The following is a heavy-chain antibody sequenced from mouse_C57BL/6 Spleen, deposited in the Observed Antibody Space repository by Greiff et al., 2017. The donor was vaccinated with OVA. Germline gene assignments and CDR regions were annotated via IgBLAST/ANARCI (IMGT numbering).Heavy chain of an antibody. CDR2: IDPSDSET. CDR3: AIYDGLLRDY. D-gene: IGHD2-3*01. V-gene: IGHV1-52*01. J-gene: IGHJ2*01. CDR1: GYTFTSYW. Sequence: QVQLKQPGAELVRPGSSVKLSCKASGYTFTSYWMHWVKQRPIQGLEWIGNIDPSDSETHYNQKFKDKATLTVDKSSSTAYMQLSSLTSEDSAVYYCAIYDGLLRDYWGQGTTLTVSS.